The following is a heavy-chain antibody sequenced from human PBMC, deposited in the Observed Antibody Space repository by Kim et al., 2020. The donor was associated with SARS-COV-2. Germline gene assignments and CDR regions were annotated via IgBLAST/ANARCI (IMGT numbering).Heavy chain of an antibody. Sequence: ASVKVSCKASGYTFTSYAMHWVRQAPGQRLEWMGWINAGNGNTKYSQKFQGRVTITRDTSASTAYMELSSLRSEDTAVYYCAREWYDYVWGSYRPFYFDYWGQGTLVTVSS. J-gene: IGHJ4*02. D-gene: IGHD3-16*02. CDR2: INAGNGNT. V-gene: IGHV1-3*01. CDR3: AREWYDYVWGSYRPFYFDY. CDR1: GYTFTSYA.